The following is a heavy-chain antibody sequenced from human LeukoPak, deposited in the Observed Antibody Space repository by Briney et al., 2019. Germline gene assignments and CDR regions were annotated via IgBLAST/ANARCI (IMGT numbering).Heavy chain of an antibody. Sequence: GGFLRLSCAASGFTFSSYGMHWVRQAPGKGLEWVAVISYDGSNKYYADSVKGRFTISRDNSKNTLYLQMNSLRAEDTAVYYCGRDLGGRSGYWGQGTLVTVSS. CDR2: ISYDGSNK. J-gene: IGHJ4*02. CDR1: GFTFSSYG. V-gene: IGHV3-30*03. CDR3: GRDLGGRSGY. D-gene: IGHD1-26*01.